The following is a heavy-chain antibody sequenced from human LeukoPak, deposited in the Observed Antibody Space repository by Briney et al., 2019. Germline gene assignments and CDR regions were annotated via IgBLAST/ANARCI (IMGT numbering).Heavy chain of an antibody. D-gene: IGHD1-26*01. CDR3: ARDVMGATFDY. CDR1: GFTFSSYS. Sequence: GGSLRLSCAASGFTFSSYSMNWVRQAPVKGLEWVSSISSSSSYIYYADSVKGRFTISRDNAKNSLYLQMNSLRAEDTAVYYCARDVMGATFDYWGQGTLVTVSS. CDR2: ISSSSSYI. V-gene: IGHV3-21*01. J-gene: IGHJ4*02.